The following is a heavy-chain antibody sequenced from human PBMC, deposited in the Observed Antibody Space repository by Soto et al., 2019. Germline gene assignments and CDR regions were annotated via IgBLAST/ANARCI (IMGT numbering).Heavy chain of an antibody. Sequence: ASVKVSCKASGYTFTSYFIHWVRQAPGQGLEWKGKINPSDRSTSYAWRFQGRVTMTRDTSMITVYMELSILRSEDTAVYFCSTTISLDRGVITWPLDYWGQGTLVTVSS. D-gene: IGHD3-10*01. V-gene: IGHV1-46*01. CDR2: INPSDRST. CDR1: GYTFTSYF. J-gene: IGHJ4*02. CDR3: STTISLDRGVITWPLDY.